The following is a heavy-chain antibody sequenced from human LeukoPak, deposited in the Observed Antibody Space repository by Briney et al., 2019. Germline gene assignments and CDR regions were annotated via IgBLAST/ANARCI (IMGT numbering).Heavy chain of an antibody. D-gene: IGHD3-16*02. CDR2: ISAYNGNT. CDR1: GYTFTSYG. V-gene: IGHV1-18*01. Sequence: DSVKVSCKASGYTFTSYGISWVRQAPGQGLEWMGWISAYNGNTNYAQKLQGRVTMTTDTSTSTAYMELRSLRSDDTAVYYCARVKGPYDYVWGSYRDTRDAFDIWGQGTMVTVSS. J-gene: IGHJ3*02. CDR3: ARVKGPYDYVWGSYRDTRDAFDI.